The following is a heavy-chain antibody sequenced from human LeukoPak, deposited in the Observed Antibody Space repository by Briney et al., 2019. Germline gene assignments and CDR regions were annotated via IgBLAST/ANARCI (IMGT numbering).Heavy chain of an antibody. Sequence: QPGGSLRLSCAASGFTFNNYAMSWVRQAPGKGLEWVSAMSGNGDTTYYADSVKGRFTISRDNSKNTLYLQMNSLRAEDTAVYYCARGYVSLGYFDYWGQGTLVTVSS. J-gene: IGHJ4*02. CDR1: GFTFNNYA. CDR3: ARGYVSLGYFDY. V-gene: IGHV3-23*01. D-gene: IGHD2-15*01. CDR2: MSGNGDTT.